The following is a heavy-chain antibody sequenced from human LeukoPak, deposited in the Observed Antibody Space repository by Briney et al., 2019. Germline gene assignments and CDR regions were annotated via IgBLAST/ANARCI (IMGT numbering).Heavy chain of an antibody. D-gene: IGHD3-22*01. CDR1: GLTFSDYY. Sequence: GGSLRLSCAASGLTFSDYYMSWIRQAPGKGLEWVSYISSSGSTIYYADSVKGRFTISRDNSKNTLYLQMNSLRAEDTAVYYCAKVGNYYDSSGYSNFDYWGQGTLVTVSS. J-gene: IGHJ4*02. CDR2: ISSSGSTI. CDR3: AKVGNYYDSSGYSNFDY. V-gene: IGHV3-11*04.